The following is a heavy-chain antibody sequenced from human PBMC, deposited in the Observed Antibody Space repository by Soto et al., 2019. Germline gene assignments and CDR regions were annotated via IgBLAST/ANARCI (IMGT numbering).Heavy chain of an antibody. CDR1: GGSISSYY. Sequence: SETLSLTCTVSGGSISSYYWSWIRQPPGKGLEWIGYIYYIGSTNYNPSLKSRVTISVDTSKNQFSLKLSSVTAADTAVYYCARGLRRQLLNWFDPWGQGSLVTVSS. D-gene: IGHD2-2*01. CDR3: ARGLRRQLLNWFDP. J-gene: IGHJ5*02. CDR2: IYYIGST. V-gene: IGHV4-59*01.